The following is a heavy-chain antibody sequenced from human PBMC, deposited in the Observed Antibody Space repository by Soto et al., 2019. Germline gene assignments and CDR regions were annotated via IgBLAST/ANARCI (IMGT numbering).Heavy chain of an antibody. J-gene: IGHJ3*02. CDR2: ISAYNGNT. D-gene: IGHD3-10*01. CDR3: GRDAIMVRGKVKGGDAFDI. CDR1: GYTFTSYG. Sequence: GASVKVSCKASGYTFTSYGISWVRQAPGQGLEWMGWISAYNGNTNYAQKLQGRVTITTDTSTSTAYMELRSLRSDVTAVYYCGRDAIMVRGKVKGGDAFDIWGQGTMVTVSS. V-gene: IGHV1-18*01.